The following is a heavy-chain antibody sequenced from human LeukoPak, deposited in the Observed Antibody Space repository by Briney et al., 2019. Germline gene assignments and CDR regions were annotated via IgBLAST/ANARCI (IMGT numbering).Heavy chain of an antibody. Sequence: GGSLRLSCAASGFTFSDFYMSWIRQAPGKGLEWVSYIRSSGNTIYYADSVKGRFTISRDNAKNSLYLQMNSLRAEDTAVYYCARDSPRGPTKGYYYGMDVWGQGTTVTVSS. CDR3: ARDSPRGPTKGYYYGMDV. J-gene: IGHJ6*02. CDR1: GFTFSDFY. D-gene: IGHD3-10*01. V-gene: IGHV3-11*01. CDR2: IRSSGNTI.